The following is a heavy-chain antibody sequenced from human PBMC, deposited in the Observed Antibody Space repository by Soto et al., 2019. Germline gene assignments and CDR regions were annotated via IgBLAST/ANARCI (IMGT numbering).Heavy chain of an antibody. V-gene: IGHV1-8*02. Sequence: ASVKVSCKASGYTFTSYGISWVRQAPGQGLEWMGYKGPTTGNTGNAERFQGRVTLTRDTSISTVYMELTGLRPEDTAVYYCVTYEEGAGFTSWGEGTLVTVAS. J-gene: IGHJ5*02. CDR1: GYTFTSYG. CDR3: VTYEEGAGFTS. D-gene: IGHD3-16*01. CDR2: KGPTTGNT.